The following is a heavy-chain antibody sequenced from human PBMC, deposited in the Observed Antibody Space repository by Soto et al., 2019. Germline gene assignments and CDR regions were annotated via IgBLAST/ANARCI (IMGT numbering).Heavy chain of an antibody. V-gene: IGHV3-49*03. Sequence: GGSLRLSCTASGFTFGDYAMSWFRQAPGKGLEWVGFIRSKAYGGTTEYAASVKGRFTISRDDSKSIAYLQMNSLKTEDTAVYYCTRDEDGHPFYLYYYYYGMDVWGQGTTVTVSS. CDR2: IRSKAYGGTT. D-gene: IGHD4-17*01. J-gene: IGHJ6*02. CDR3: TRDEDGHPFYLYYYYYGMDV. CDR1: GFTFGDYA.